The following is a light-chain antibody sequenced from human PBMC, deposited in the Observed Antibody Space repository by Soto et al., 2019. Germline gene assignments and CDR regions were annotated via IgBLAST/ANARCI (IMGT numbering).Light chain of an antibody. J-gene: IGLJ1*01. V-gene: IGLV1-40*01. CDR2: GDS. Sequence: QAVVTQPPSVSGAPGQRVTISCTGSSSNIGAGYHVHWYQQLPGAAPKLLIFGDSNRPSGVPDRFSGSKSGTSASLAITGLQADDEADYYCQSSDSRLSGSDVFGTGT. CDR3: QSSDSRLSGSDV. CDR1: SSNIGAGYH.